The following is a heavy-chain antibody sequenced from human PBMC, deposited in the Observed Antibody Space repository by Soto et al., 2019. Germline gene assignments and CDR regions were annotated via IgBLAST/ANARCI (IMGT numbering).Heavy chain of an antibody. J-gene: IGHJ5*02. D-gene: IGHD6-19*01. CDR1: GFTFSSYG. Sequence: GGSLRLSCAASGFTFSSYGMHWVRQAPGKGLEWVAVIWYDGSNKYYADSVKGRFTISRDNSKNTLYLQMNSLRAEDTAVYYCARDRYSSGVNWFDPWGQGTLVTVSS. CDR3: ARDRYSSGVNWFDP. CDR2: IWYDGSNK. V-gene: IGHV3-33*01.